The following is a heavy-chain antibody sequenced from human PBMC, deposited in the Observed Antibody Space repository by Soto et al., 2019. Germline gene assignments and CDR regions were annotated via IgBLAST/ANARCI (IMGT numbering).Heavy chain of an antibody. Sequence: SESLYLTCTVSCASVSTGAYYCGGVRQRPGRGLEWIGYVYESGYTYYNMSLKSRLTISLDRSKNQFSLGLTSVTAADTAVYYCVRALRHTALCDPWFDPWGQGNLVTV. CDR1: CASVSTGAYY. CDR2: VYESGYT. V-gene: IGHV4-31*03. D-gene: IGHD5-18*01. J-gene: IGHJ5*02. CDR3: VRALRHTALCDPWFDP.